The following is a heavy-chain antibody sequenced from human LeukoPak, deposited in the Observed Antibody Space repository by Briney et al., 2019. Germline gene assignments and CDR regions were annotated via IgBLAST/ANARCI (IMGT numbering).Heavy chain of an antibody. Sequence: PGGSLRLSCAASGFIFSSYWMHWVRQAPGKGLVWVSRIKSDGSSTSYADSVKGRFTISRDNAKNTLYLQMNSLRAEDMALYYCAKDMGAAGTDYFDYWGQGTLVTVSS. CDR1: GFIFSSYW. J-gene: IGHJ4*02. CDR2: IKSDGSST. V-gene: IGHV3-74*01. CDR3: AKDMGAAGTDYFDY. D-gene: IGHD6-13*01.